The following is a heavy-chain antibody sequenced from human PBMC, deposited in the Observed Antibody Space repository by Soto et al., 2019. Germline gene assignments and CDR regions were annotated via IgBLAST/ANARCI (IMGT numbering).Heavy chain of an antibody. Sequence: KSSETLSLTCSVSNDSISSYYWSWIRQSPGKGLEWIGYSFYSGGTSYNPSLESRVTISVDRSKNQFSLKLTSVTAADTAVYYCVRELSRGWFDPWGQGTLVTVSS. D-gene: IGHD3-16*01. J-gene: IGHJ5*02. CDR1: NDSISSYY. V-gene: IGHV4-59*01. CDR3: VRELSRGWFDP. CDR2: SFYSGGT.